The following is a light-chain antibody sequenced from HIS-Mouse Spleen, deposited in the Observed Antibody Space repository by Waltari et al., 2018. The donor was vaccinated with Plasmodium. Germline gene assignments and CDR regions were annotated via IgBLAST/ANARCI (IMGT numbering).Light chain of an antibody. Sequence: QSALTQPASVSGSPGQSITISCTGTSSDVGCYNLVSWNQQHPGKAPKLMIYEGSKRPSGVSNRFAGSKAGNTASLTISGLQAEDEADYYCCSYAGSSTLVFGGGTKLTVL. CDR2: EGS. V-gene: IGLV2-23*01. CDR1: SSDVGCYNL. CDR3: CSYAGSSTLV. J-gene: IGLJ3*02.